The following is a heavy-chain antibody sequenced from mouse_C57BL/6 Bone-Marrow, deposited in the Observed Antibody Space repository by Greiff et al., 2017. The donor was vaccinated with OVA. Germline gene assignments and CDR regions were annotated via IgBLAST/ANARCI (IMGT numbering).Heavy chain of an antibody. Sequence: VQRVESGPGLVAPSQSLSITCTVSGFSLTSYGVDWVRQSPGKGLEWLGVIWGVGSTNYNSALKSRLSISKDNSKSQVFLKMNSLQTDDTAMYCCARAELGPFAYWGQGTLVTVSA. CDR2: IWGVGST. CDR1: GFSLTSYG. D-gene: IGHD4-1*01. CDR3: ARAELGPFAY. V-gene: IGHV2-6*01. J-gene: IGHJ3*01.